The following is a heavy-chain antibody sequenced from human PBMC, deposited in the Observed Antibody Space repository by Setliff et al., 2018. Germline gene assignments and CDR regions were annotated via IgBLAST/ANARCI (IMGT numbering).Heavy chain of an antibody. Sequence: GESLKISCNGSGYSFTSYWIGWVRQMPGKGLGWMGIIYPGDADTRYSPSFQGQVTIPADKSISTAYLQWSSLKASDTAMYYCARSRSNFWSGYFNWFDPWGQGTLVTVSS. V-gene: IGHV5-51*01. D-gene: IGHD3-3*01. CDR1: GYSFTSYW. CDR2: IYPGDADT. CDR3: ARSRSNFWSGYFNWFDP. J-gene: IGHJ5*02.